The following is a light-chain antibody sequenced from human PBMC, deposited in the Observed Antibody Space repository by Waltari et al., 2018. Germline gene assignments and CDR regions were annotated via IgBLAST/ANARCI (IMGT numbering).Light chain of an antibody. Sequence: QSVLTQPPSATGSPGQSVTISCTGTNSDVGAYNYVSWYQQPPGKVPKLLMYEVTKRPSGVPDRFSGSKSGNTASLTVSGLQADDEADYYCSSYAHNNHFVFGTGTKVTVL. CDR3: SSYAHNNHFV. CDR1: NSDVGAYNY. V-gene: IGLV2-8*01. J-gene: IGLJ1*01. CDR2: EVT.